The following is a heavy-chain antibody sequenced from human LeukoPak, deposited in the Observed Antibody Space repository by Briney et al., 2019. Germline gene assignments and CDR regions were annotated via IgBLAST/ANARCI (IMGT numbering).Heavy chain of an antibody. Sequence: PGGSLRLSCAASGFTFSSYAMHWVRQAPGKGLEWVAVISYDGSNKYHADSVKGRFTISRDNSKNTLYLQMNSLRAEDTAVYYCARDRSIYCSSTSCYVFDYWGQGTLVTVSS. V-gene: IGHV3-30-3*01. D-gene: IGHD2-2*01. CDR1: GFTFSSYA. CDR3: ARDRSIYCSSTSCYVFDY. J-gene: IGHJ4*02. CDR2: ISYDGSNK.